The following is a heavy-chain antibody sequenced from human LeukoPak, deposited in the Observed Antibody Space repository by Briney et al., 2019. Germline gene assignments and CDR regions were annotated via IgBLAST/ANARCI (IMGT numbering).Heavy chain of an antibody. CDR2: IYYSGST. CDR3: ARDRPDAFDI. Sequence: SETLSLTCTVSGVSISSYYWSWIRQPPGKGLEWIGYIYYSGSTNYNPSLKSRVTISVTTSKNQFSLKLSSVAASAPAVYSCARDRPDAFDIWGQGTMVTVSS. V-gene: IGHV4-59*01. CDR1: GVSISSYY. J-gene: IGHJ3*02.